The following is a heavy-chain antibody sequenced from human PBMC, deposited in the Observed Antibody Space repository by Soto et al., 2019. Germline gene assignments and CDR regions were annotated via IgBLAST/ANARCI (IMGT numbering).Heavy chain of an antibody. CDR2: ISYDGSNK. Sequence: GGSLRLSCAASGFTFGSYGMHWVRQAPGKGLEWVAVISYDGSNKYYADSVKGRFTISRDNSKNTLYLQMNSLRAEDTAVYYCAKGGFGETLFWSAPGYYYYGMDVWGQGTTVTVS. D-gene: IGHD3-3*01. CDR1: GFTFGSYG. V-gene: IGHV3-30*18. J-gene: IGHJ6*02. CDR3: AKGGFGETLFWSAPGYYYYGMDV.